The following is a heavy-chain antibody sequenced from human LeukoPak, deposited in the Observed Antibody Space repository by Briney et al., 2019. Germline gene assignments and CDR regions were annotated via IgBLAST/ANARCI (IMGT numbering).Heavy chain of an antibody. V-gene: IGHV3-7*01. CDR2: IKQDGSEK. J-gene: IGHJ4*02. CDR1: GFTFSSHW. D-gene: IGHD3-3*01. CDR3: QSMSPFFGVVTDY. Sequence: GGSLRLSCAASGFTFSSHWMSWVRQAPGKGLEWVANIKQDGSEKYYVDSVKGRFTISRDNSKNTLYLQMNSLRAEDTAVYYCQSMSPFFGVVTDYWGQGTLVTVSS.